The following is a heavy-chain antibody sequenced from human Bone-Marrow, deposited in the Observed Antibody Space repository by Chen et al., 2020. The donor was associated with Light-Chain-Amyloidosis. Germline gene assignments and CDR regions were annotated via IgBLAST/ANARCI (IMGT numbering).Heavy chain of an antibody. V-gene: IGHV3-20*04. Sequence: EVQLVESGGGVARPGGSLRLSCAASGFTFDNFGMNWVSQGPGKGLEWVSGISWNGGRTGYSESVKGRFTIARDNAKNSLYLQMNSLRPEDTAFYYCVRAAEGGTYLEGIDHWGQGTLVTVSP. J-gene: IGHJ4*02. CDR1: GFTFDNFG. D-gene: IGHD1-26*01. CDR2: ISWNGGRT. CDR3: VRAAEGGTYLEGIDH.